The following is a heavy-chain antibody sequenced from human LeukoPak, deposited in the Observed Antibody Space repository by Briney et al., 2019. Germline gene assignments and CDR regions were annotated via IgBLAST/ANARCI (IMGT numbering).Heavy chain of an antibody. Sequence: ASVEVSCKASGYTFTSYGISWVRQAPGQGLEWMGWISAYNGNTNYAQKLQGRVTMTTDTSTSTAYMELRSLRSDDTAVYYCARVYDILTGLQVGFDYWGQGTLVTVSS. D-gene: IGHD3-9*01. V-gene: IGHV1-18*01. CDR1: GYTFTSYG. CDR3: ARVYDILTGLQVGFDY. CDR2: ISAYNGNT. J-gene: IGHJ4*02.